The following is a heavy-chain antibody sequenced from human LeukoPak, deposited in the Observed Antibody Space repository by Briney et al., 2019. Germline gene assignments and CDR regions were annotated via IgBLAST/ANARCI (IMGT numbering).Heavy chain of an antibody. CDR3: ARDSGPDSFDI. D-gene: IGHD1-26*01. CDR2: IYSGGST. Sequence: GGSLRLSCAASGFTVSSNYMSWVRQAPGKGLEWVSVIYSGGSTYYADSVKGRFTISRDNSKNTQYLQMNSLRAEDTAVTYCARDSGPDSFDIWGQGTMVTVSS. V-gene: IGHV3-66*02. CDR1: GFTVSSNY. J-gene: IGHJ3*02.